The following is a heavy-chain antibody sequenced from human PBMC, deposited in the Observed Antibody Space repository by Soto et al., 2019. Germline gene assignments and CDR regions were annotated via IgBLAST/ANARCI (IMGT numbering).Heavy chain of an antibody. D-gene: IGHD2-2*01. J-gene: IGHJ5*02. Sequence: GGSLRLSCAASGFTFSSYAMHWVRQAPGKGLEWVAVISYDGSNKYYADSVKGRFTISRDNSKNTLYLQMNSLRAEDTAVYYCARPLRPQRGYQLLLNWFDPWGQGTLVTVAS. CDR2: ISYDGSNK. CDR1: GFTFSSYA. V-gene: IGHV3-30-3*01. CDR3: ARPLRPQRGYQLLLNWFDP.